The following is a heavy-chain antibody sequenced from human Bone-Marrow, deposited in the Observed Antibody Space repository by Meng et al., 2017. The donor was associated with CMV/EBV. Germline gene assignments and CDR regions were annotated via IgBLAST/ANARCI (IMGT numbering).Heavy chain of an antibody. V-gene: IGHV3-48*03. CDR1: GFTFSSYE. D-gene: IGHD4-11*01. Sequence: GESLKISCAASGFTFSSYEMNWVRQAPGKGLEWVSYISSSGNSIYYADSLKGRFTISRDNAKNSLYLQMNSLRAEDTAVYYCARDAGVTTYYYYGMDVWGQGATVTFYS. CDR3: ARDAGVTTYYYYGMDV. J-gene: IGHJ6*01. CDR2: ISSSGNSI.